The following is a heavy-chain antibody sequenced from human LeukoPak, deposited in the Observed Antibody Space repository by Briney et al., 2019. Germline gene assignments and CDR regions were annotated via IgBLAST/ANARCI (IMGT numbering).Heavy chain of an antibody. J-gene: IGHJ5*02. D-gene: IGHD2-2*01. Sequence: ASVKVSCKVSGYTLTELSMHWVRQAPGKGLEWMGGFDPEDGETIYAQKFQGRVTMTEDTSTDTAYMELSSLGSEDTAVYYCATLPYCSSTSCYDTNWFDPWGQGTLVTVSS. CDR1: GYTLTELS. V-gene: IGHV1-24*01. CDR3: ATLPYCSSTSCYDTNWFDP. CDR2: FDPEDGET.